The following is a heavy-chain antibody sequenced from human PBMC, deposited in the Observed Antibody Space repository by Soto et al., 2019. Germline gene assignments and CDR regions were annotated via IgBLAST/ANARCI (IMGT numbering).Heavy chain of an antibody. CDR1: GYTFTGYY. CDR3: ARTPAAGTLLNYYYYGMDV. Sequence: QVQLVQSGAEVKKPGASVKVSCKASGYTFTGYYMHWVRQAPGKGLEWVAVIWYDGSNKYYADSVKGRFTISRDNSKNTLYLQMNSLRAEDTAVYYCARTPAAGTLLNYYYYGMDVWGQGTTVTVSS. J-gene: IGHJ6*02. CDR2: IWYDGSNK. V-gene: IGHV3-33*01. D-gene: IGHD6-13*01.